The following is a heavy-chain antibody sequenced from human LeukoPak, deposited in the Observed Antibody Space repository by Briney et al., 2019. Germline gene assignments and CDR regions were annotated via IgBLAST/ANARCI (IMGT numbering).Heavy chain of an antibody. J-gene: IGHJ4*02. D-gene: IGHD5-24*01. Sequence: PSETLSLTCTVPGGSISSYYWSWIRQPPGKGLEWIGYIYYSGSTNYNPSLKSRVTISVDTSKNQFSLKLSSVTAADTAVYYCARARWLPKFDYWGQGTLVTVSS. CDR1: GGSISSYY. CDR2: IYYSGST. CDR3: ARARWLPKFDY. V-gene: IGHV4-59*01.